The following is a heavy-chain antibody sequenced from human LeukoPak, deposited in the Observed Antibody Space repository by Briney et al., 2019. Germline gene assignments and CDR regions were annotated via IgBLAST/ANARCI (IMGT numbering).Heavy chain of an antibody. CDR1: GGSFSGYY. V-gene: IGHV4-34*01. CDR3: ARRGFGENFDY. D-gene: IGHD3-10*01. CDR2: INHSGST. J-gene: IGHJ4*02. Sequence: ASETLSLTCAVYGGSFSGYYWSWIRQPPGKGLEWIGEINHSGSTNYNPSLKSRVTISVDTSKNQFSLKLSSVTAADTAVYYCARRGFGENFDYWGQGTLVTVSS.